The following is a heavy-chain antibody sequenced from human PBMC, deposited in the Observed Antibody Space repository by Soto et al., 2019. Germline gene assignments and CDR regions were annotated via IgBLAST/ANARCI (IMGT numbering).Heavy chain of an antibody. CDR3: ARDQSIAARPYYYYYGMDV. CDR2: TYYRSKWYN. Sequence: SQTLSLTCVISGDSVSSNSAAWNWIRQSPSRGLEWLGRTYYRSKWYNDYAVSVKSRITINPDTSKNQFSLQLNSVTPEDTAVYYCARDQSIAARPYYYYYGMDVWGQGTTVTVSS. J-gene: IGHJ6*02. V-gene: IGHV6-1*01. CDR1: GDSVSSNSAA. D-gene: IGHD6-6*01.